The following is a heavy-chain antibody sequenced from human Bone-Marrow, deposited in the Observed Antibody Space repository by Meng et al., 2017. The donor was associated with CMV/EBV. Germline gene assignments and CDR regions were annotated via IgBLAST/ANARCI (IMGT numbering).Heavy chain of an antibody. V-gene: IGHV3-53*01. CDR3: AKEGSYNPYYFDY. Sequence: GESLKISCAASGFTFSSYWMSWVRQAPGKGLEWVSIIYSGGRTYYADSVKGRFAVSRDNSKNTVYLQMSSLRAEDTAVYYCAKEGSYNPYYFDYWGQGTLVTVSS. J-gene: IGHJ4*02. CDR1: GFTFSSYW. CDR2: IYSGGRT. D-gene: IGHD1-26*01.